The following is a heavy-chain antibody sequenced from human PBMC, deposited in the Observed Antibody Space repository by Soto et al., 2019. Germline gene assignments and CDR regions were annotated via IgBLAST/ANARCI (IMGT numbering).Heavy chain of an antibody. CDR1: GFTFSWYS. D-gene: IGHD3-22*01. V-gene: IGHV3-21*01. Sequence: MRLSCAASGFTFSWYSMNWVRQAPGKGLEWVSSISSSSSYIYYADSVKGRFTISRDNAKNSLYLQMNSLRAEDTAVYYCARVHYYDSSGYSHWGQGTLVTVSS. CDR3: ARVHYYDSSGYSH. CDR2: ISSSSSYI. J-gene: IGHJ4*02.